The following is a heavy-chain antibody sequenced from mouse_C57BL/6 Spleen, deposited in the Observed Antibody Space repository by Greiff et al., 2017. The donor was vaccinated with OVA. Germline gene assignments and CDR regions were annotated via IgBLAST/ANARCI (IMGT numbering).Heavy chain of an antibody. CDR1: GYTFTSYW. Sequence: VQLQQPGAELVMPGASVKLSCKASGYTFTSYWMHWVKQRPGQGLEWIGEIDPSDSYTNYNQKFKGKSTLTVDKSSSTAYMQLSSLTSEDSAVYYCARWTTVVADYFDYWGQGTTLTVSS. D-gene: IGHD1-1*01. CDR2: IDPSDSYT. J-gene: IGHJ2*01. CDR3: ARWTTVVADYFDY. V-gene: IGHV1-69*01.